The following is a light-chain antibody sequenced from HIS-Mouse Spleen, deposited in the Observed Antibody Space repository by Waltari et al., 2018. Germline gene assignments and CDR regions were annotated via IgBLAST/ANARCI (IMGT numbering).Light chain of an antibody. CDR3: SSYTSSSTYV. V-gene: IGLV2-14*03. Sequence: QSALTQPAPVSGSPGQSITISCTGTSSDGGGYNYVSWYQQHPGKAPKLMIYDVSNRPSGVSNRFSGSKSGNTASLTISGLQAEDEADYYCSSYTSSSTYVFGTGTKVTVL. J-gene: IGLJ1*01. CDR2: DVS. CDR1: SSDGGGYNY.